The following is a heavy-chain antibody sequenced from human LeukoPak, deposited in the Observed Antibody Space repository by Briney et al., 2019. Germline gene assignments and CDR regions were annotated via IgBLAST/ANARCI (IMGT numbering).Heavy chain of an antibody. J-gene: IGHJ1*01. CDR3: AKGDGDYGDSEYFQH. V-gene: IGHV3-7*01. CDR1: GFTFSSYW. CDR2: IKQDGSEK. Sequence: WSLILSCAASGFTFSSYWMSWVRQAPGKGLEWVANIKQDGSEKYYVDSVKGRFTISRDNAKNSLYLQMNSLRVEDAAVYYCAKGDGDYGDSEYFQHWGQGTLVTVSS. D-gene: IGHD4-17*01.